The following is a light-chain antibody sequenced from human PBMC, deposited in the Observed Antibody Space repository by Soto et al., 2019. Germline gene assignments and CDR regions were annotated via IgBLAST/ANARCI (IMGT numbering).Light chain of an antibody. J-gene: IGKJ1*01. CDR3: QQYNNWPRT. CDR1: QSVGHN. CDR2: GAS. Sequence: DIVMTQSPVTLSVSPGDRATLSCRASQSVGHNLAWFQQKPGQAPRLLIYGASAGATGIPDRFSGSGFGTEFTLTIRSLQSEDLAVYYCQQYNNWPRTFGQGTKLEMK. V-gene: IGKV3-15*01.